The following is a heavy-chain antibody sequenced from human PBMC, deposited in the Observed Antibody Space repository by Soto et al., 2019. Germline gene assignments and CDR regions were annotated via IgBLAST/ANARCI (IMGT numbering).Heavy chain of an antibody. Sequence: QVQLVRSGAEVKKPGSSVKVSCKASGGTFSSYAISWVRQAPGQGLEWMGGIIPIFGTANYAQKFQGRVTITADESTSTAYMELSSLRSEDTAVYYCARVRYYYDSSGYVEDYWGQGTLVTVSS. CDR2: IIPIFGTA. CDR1: GGTFSSYA. J-gene: IGHJ4*02. D-gene: IGHD3-22*01. CDR3: ARVRYYYDSSGYVEDY. V-gene: IGHV1-69*01.